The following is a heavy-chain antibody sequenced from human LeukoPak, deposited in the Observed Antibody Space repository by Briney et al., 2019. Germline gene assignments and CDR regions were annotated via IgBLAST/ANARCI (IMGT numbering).Heavy chain of an antibody. CDR1: GFTVSSNY. V-gene: IGHV3-66*01. CDR3: ARDLSGTYHRLYFDY. CDR2: IYTGGST. J-gene: IGHJ4*02. D-gene: IGHD1-26*01. Sequence: GGSLRLSCAASGFTVSSNYMSWVRQAPGKGLEWVSLIYTGGSTYYADSVKGRFIISRDNSKDTLYLQMSLLRSDDTAIYYCARDLSGTYHRLYFDYWGQGSLVTVSS.